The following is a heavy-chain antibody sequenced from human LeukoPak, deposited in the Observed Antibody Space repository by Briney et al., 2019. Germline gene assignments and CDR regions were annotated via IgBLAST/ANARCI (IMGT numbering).Heavy chain of an antibody. J-gene: IGHJ4*02. V-gene: IGHV3-23*01. CDR2: VSGSGGST. Sequence: GGSLRLSCAASGFTFSSYAMSWVRQAPGKGLEWVSAVSGSGGSTYYADSVKGRFTISRDNSKNTLYLQMNSLRAEDTAVYYCAKDRGSSSSAYYYWGQGTLVTVSS. D-gene: IGHD3-22*01. CDR3: AKDRGSSSSAYYY. CDR1: GFTFSSYA.